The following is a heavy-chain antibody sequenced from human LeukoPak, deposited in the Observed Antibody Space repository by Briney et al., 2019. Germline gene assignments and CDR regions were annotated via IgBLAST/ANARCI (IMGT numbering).Heavy chain of an antibody. D-gene: IGHD3-10*01. V-gene: IGHV4-59*01. CDR1: GGSIYDKY. CDR2: VHYDGNN. J-gene: IGHJ6*03. Sequence: SATLSLTRTVSGGSIYDKYWIWVRQPPGRGPEWIGYVHYDGNNNFYPSFRGRVSMSLDTASHQFSLKVTCVTAADTGIYYCSRISGRHYYHYYLDVWGKGTTVTVSS. CDR3: SRISGRHYYHYYLDV.